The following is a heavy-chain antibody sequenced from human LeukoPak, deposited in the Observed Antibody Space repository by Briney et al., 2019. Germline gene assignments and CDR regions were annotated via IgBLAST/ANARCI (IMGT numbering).Heavy chain of an antibody. CDR2: IHYSGNT. Sequence: TSETLSLTCTVSGASISSSTWSWVRQPPRKGLEWIGYIHYSGNTNYNPSLKSRVTISVDTTKNQFSLNLSSVTAADTAVYYCARGRGHSYGQYYFNYWGQGTLVTVSS. CDR1: GASISSST. J-gene: IGHJ4*02. V-gene: IGHV4-59*01. CDR3: ARGRGHSYGQYYFNY. D-gene: IGHD5-18*01.